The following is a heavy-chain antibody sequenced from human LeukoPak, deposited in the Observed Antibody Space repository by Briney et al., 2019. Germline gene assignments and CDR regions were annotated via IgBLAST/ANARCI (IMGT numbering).Heavy chain of an antibody. Sequence: SQTLSLTCAISGDSVSSNIVAWNWIRQSPSRGLEWLGSTYYRSKWYNDYAVSVKTRITINPDTSKNQFFLQLNSVTPEDTAVYYCARGYRYSFDYWGQGTLVTVSS. CDR2: TYYRSKWYN. V-gene: IGHV6-1*01. CDR3: ARGYRYSFDY. CDR1: GDSVSSNIVA. J-gene: IGHJ4*02. D-gene: IGHD4-11*01.